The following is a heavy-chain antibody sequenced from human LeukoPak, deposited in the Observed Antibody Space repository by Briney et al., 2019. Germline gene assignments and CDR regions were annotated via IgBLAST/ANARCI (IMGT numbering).Heavy chain of an antibody. Sequence: PSETLSLTCTVSGGSISSSSYYWGWIRQPPGKGLEWIGSIYYSGSTYYNPSLKSRVTISVDTSKNQFSLKLSSVTAADTAVYYCARGQDAYFDYWGQGTLVTVSS. CDR1: GGSISSSSYY. CDR3: ARGQDAYFDY. J-gene: IGHJ4*02. CDR2: IYYSGST. V-gene: IGHV4-39*07.